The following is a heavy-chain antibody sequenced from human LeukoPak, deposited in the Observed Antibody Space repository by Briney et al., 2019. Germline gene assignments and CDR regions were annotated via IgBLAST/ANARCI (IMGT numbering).Heavy chain of an antibody. CDR2: IYHSGST. CDR1: GYSISSGYY. J-gene: IGHJ5*02. CDR3: ARADIVVVVAATFWFDP. Sequence: SETLSLTCTVSGYSISSGYYWGWIRQPPGKGLEWIGSIYHSGSTYYNPSLKSRDTISVDTSKNQFSLKLSSVTAADTAVYYCARADIVVVVAATFWFDPWGQGTLVTVSS. V-gene: IGHV4-38-2*02. D-gene: IGHD2-15*01.